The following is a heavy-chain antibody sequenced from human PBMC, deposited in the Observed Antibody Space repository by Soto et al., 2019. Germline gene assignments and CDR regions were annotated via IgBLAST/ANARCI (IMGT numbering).Heavy chain of an antibody. V-gene: IGHV5-51*01. CDR3: ARLKYSSSWDAFDI. CDR2: IYPGDSDT. D-gene: IGHD6-6*01. Sequence: GESLKISCKASGYNFTTYWIGWVRQMPGKGPEWMGIIYPGDSDTRYSPSFQGQVTISADKSISTAYLQWSSLKASDTAMYYCARLKYSSSWDAFDIWGQGTMVTVSS. CDR1: GYNFTTYW. J-gene: IGHJ3*02.